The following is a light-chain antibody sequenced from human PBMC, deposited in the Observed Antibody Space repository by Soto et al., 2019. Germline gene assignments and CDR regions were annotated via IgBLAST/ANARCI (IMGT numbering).Light chain of an antibody. CDR2: GAS. CDR1: QSISSW. V-gene: IGKV1-39*01. CDR3: QQSYSTPPT. J-gene: IGKJ2*01. Sequence: DIQMTQSPSTLSASVGDRVTITCRASQSISSWLAWYQQKPGKAPNLLIFGASSLQSGVPSRFSGSGSGTDFTLTISSLQPEDFATYYCQQSYSTPPTFGQGTKVDIK.